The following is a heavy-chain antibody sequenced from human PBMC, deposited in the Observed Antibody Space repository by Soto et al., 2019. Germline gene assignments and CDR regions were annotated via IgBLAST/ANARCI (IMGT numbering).Heavy chain of an antibody. CDR1: GYTFTSYA. V-gene: IGHV1-3*01. J-gene: IGHJ4*02. Sequence: QVQLVQSGAEVKKPGASVKVSCKASGYTFTSYAMHWVRQAPGQRLEWMGWINAGNGNTKYSQKFQGRVTITRDTSASTAYMELSSLRSEDTAVYYCARASPRVATIDYWGQGTLVTVSS. D-gene: IGHD5-12*01. CDR2: INAGNGNT. CDR3: ARASPRVATIDY.